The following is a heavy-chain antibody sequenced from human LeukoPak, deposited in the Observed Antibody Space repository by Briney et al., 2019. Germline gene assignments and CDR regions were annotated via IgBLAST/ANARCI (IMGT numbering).Heavy chain of an antibody. J-gene: IGHJ4*02. CDR1: GFTFSNAW. D-gene: IGHD1-26*01. Sequence: GGSLRLSCAAPGFTFSNAWMSWVRQAPGKGLEWVGRIKSKTDGGTTDYAAPVKGRFTISRDDSKNTLYLQMNSLKTEDTAVYYCTTDPRGSYYVGAEYWGQGTLVTVSS. CDR3: TTDPRGSYYVGAEY. V-gene: IGHV3-15*01. CDR2: IKSKTDGGTT.